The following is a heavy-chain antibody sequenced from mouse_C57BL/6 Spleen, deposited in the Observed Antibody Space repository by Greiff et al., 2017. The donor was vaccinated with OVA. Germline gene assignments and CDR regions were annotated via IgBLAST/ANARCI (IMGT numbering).Heavy chain of an antibody. CDR2: IYPSDSET. CDR1: GYTFTSYW. Sequence: VQLQQPGAELVRPGSSVKLSCKASGYTFTSYWMDWVKQRPGQGLEWIGNIYPSDSETHYNQKFKDKATLTVDKSSSTAYMQLSSLTSEDSAVYYCARSDYEGYYAMDYWGQGTSVTVSS. V-gene: IGHV1-61*01. J-gene: IGHJ4*01. CDR3: ARSDYEGYYAMDY. D-gene: IGHD2-4*01.